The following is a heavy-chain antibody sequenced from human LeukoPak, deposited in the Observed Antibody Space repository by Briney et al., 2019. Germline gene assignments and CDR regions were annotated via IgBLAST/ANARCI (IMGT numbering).Heavy chain of an antibody. J-gene: IGHJ4*02. V-gene: IGHV3-23*01. Sequence: GGSLRLSCAASGFTFSSYATSWVRQAPGKGLEWVSAISGSGGSTYYADSVKGRFTISRDNSKNTLYLQMNSLRAEDTAVYYCAKDRYYYDSSGYLTPLDYWGQGTLVTVSS. CDR3: AKDRYYYDSSGYLTPLDY. CDR2: ISGSGGST. CDR1: GFTFSSYA. D-gene: IGHD3-22*01.